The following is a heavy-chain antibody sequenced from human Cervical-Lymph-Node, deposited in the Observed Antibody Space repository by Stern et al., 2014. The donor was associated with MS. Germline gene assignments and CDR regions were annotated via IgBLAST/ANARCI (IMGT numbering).Heavy chain of an antibody. V-gene: IGHV4-39*01. CDR2: IYYSGST. CDR1: GGSISSSSYY. J-gene: IGHJ6*02. CDR3: ARGPYDFWSGYYYGMDV. D-gene: IGHD3-3*01. Sequence: QVQLQESGPGLVKPSETLSLTCTVSGGSISSSSYYWGWIRQPPGKGLEWIGSIYYSGSTYYNPSLQSRVTISVDTSKNQFSLKLSSVTAADTAVYYCARGPYDFWSGYYYGMDVWGQGTTVTVSS.